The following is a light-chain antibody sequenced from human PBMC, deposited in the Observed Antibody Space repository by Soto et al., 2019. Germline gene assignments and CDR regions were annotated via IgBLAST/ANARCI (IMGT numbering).Light chain of an antibody. Sequence: DIQMTQTPCTLSASVGDRVTITCRASQSIRSWLPWDPQTPGRAPKLLIYKASSLESGVPSRFSGSGSGTEFTLTINGLQPEDFATYYCQQAASFPITFGQGTRLEIK. CDR1: QSIRSW. J-gene: IGKJ5*01. CDR2: KAS. V-gene: IGKV1-5*03. CDR3: QQAASFPIT.